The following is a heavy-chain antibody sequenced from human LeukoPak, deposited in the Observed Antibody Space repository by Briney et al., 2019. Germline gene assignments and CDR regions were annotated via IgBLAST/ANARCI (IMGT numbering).Heavy chain of an antibody. J-gene: IGHJ4*02. D-gene: IGHD5-18*01. CDR2: IIPIFGTA. Sequence: SVKVSCKASGGTFSSYAISWVRQAPGQGLEWMGGIIPIFGTANYAQKFQGRVTITADESTSTAYMELSSLRSEDTAVYYCARVDTAMVTGCFDYWGQGTLVTVSS. CDR1: GGTFSSYA. CDR3: ARVDTAMVTGCFDY. V-gene: IGHV1-69*13.